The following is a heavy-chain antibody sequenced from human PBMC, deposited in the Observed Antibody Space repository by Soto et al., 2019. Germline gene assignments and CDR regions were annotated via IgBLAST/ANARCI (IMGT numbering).Heavy chain of an antibody. CDR2: IIPILGIA. V-gene: IGHV1-69*04. Sequence: GASVKVSCKASGGTFSSYTISWVRQAPGQGLEWMGRIIPILGIANYAQKFQGRVTITADKSTSTAYMELSSLRSEDTAVYYCARDPYSSSWYTYYFDYWGQGTLVTVSS. D-gene: IGHD6-13*01. CDR3: ARDPYSSSWYTYYFDY. CDR1: GGTFSSYT. J-gene: IGHJ4*02.